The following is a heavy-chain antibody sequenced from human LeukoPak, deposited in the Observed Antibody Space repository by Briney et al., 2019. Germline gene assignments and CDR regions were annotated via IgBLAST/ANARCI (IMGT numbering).Heavy chain of an antibody. J-gene: IGHJ5*02. Sequence: SETLSLTCAVYGGSFSGYYWSWIRQPPGKGLEWIGEINHSGSTNYNPSLKSRVTISVDTPKNQFSLKLSSVTAADTAVYYCARLMHCSSTSCYPWAYNWFDPWGQGTLVTVSS. CDR2: INHSGST. CDR1: GGSFSGYY. CDR3: ARLMHCSSTSCYPWAYNWFDP. D-gene: IGHD2-2*01. V-gene: IGHV4-34*01.